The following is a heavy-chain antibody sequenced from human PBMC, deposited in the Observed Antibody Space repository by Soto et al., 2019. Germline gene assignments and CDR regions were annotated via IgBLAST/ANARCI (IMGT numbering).Heavy chain of an antibody. D-gene: IGHD3-9*01. J-gene: IGHJ1*01. Sequence: GASVKVSCKASGYTFTSYGISWVRQAPGQGLEWMGWISAYNGNTNYAQKLQGRVTMTTDTSTSTAYMELRSLRSDDTAVYYCARDILTGPQVGYFQHWGQGTLVTVSS. CDR3: ARDILTGPQVGYFQH. V-gene: IGHV1-18*01. CDR1: GYTFTSYG. CDR2: ISAYNGNT.